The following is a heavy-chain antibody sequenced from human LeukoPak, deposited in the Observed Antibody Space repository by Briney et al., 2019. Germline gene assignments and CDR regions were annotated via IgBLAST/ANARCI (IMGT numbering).Heavy chain of an antibody. V-gene: IGHV5-51*01. J-gene: IGHJ4*02. Sequence: GEALKISFKGSGYRFTSYWIGWVRRMPGKGLEWMGIIYPGDSDTRYSPSFQGQVTISADKSISTAYLQWSSLKASDTAMYYRARLQNYDIFDYWGQGTLVTVSS. CDR1: GYRFTSYW. D-gene: IGHD3-9*01. CDR3: ARLQNYDIFDY. CDR2: IYPGDSDT.